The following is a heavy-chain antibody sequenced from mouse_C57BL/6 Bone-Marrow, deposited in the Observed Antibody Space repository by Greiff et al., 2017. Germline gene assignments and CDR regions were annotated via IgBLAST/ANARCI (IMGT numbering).Heavy chain of an antibody. Sequence: QVQLQQPGAELVKPGASVKLSCKASGYTFTNYWMHWVKQRPGQGLEWIGMMHPNGGSPDYNEKFKSEATLSVDKSSRTAYMELSSLTSEESAVYYCARSYDYDDYTMDYWGQGPSVTVSS. CDR2: MHPNGGSP. CDR1: GYTFTNYW. D-gene: IGHD2-4*01. J-gene: IGHJ4*01. V-gene: IGHV1-64*01. CDR3: ARSYDYDDYTMDY.